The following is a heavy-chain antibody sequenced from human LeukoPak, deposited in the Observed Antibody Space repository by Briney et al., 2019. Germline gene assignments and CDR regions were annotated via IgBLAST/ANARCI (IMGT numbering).Heavy chain of an antibody. CDR3: AKDLRPYGDYGGLDY. CDR1: GFTLSNYG. J-gene: IGHJ4*02. D-gene: IGHD4-17*01. CDR2: MSYDGTNK. Sequence: PGGSLRLSCAASGFTLSNYGMYWVRQAPGKGLELMAGMSYDGTNKYYADSVQGRFTISRDTSKSALYLQVSTLRADDTAVYYCAKDLRPYGDYGGLDYWGQGTLVIVSS. V-gene: IGHV3-30*18.